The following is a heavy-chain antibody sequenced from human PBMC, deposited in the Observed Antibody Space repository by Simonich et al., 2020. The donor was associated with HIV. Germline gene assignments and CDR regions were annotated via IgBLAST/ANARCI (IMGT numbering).Heavy chain of an antibody. V-gene: IGHV3-23*01. Sequence: EVQLLESGGGLVQPGGSLRLSCAASGFTFSSYAMSWVRQAPGKGLGWVSAISGSGGSTYYADSSKGRFTISRDNSKNTLYLQMNSLRAEDTAVYYCAKDRYYNFWSGYYDYWGQGTLVTVSS. J-gene: IGHJ4*02. CDR2: ISGSGGST. D-gene: IGHD3-3*01. CDR3: AKDRYYNFWSGYYDY. CDR1: GFTFSSYA.